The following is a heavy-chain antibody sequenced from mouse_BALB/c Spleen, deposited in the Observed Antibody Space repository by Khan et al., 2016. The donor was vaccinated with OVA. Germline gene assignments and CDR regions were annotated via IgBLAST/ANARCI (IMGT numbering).Heavy chain of an antibody. CDR3: ARPPYFSYTLDY. D-gene: IGHD2-10*01. Sequence: QVQLKESGPELKKPGETVKISCKASGYTFTNYGMNWVKQSPGKALKWMGWINTYTGEPTYADDFKGRFAFSLETSATTAYLQINNLKNDDTATYFCARPPYFSYTLDYWGQGTSVTVSS. V-gene: IGHV9-3-1*01. CDR2: INTYTGEP. J-gene: IGHJ4*01. CDR1: GYTFTNYG.